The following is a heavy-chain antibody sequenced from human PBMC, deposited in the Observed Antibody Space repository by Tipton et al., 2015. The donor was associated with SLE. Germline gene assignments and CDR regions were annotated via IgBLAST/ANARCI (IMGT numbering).Heavy chain of an antibody. CDR2: ISWNSGSI. CDR3: AKDIGETYYYDTSGWGAFDS. J-gene: IGHJ3*02. V-gene: IGHV3-9*01. Sequence: SLRLSCAASGFTFDDYAMHWVRQAPGKGLEWVSGISWNSGSIGYADSVKGRFTISRDNAKNSLYLQMNSLRAEDTALYYCAKDIGETYYYDTSGWGAFDSWGQGTMVTVSS. D-gene: IGHD3-22*01. CDR1: GFTFDDYA.